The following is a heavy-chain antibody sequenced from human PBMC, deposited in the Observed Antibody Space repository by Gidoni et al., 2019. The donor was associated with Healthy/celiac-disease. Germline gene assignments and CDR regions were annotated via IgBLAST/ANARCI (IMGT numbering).Heavy chain of an antibody. CDR2: ISYDGSNK. Sequence: VQLVESGGGGVKPGRSRRLSFSPSGFTFSSYGMHWVRQAPGKGLEWVAVISYDGSNKYYADSVKGRFTISRDNSKNTLYLQMNSLRAEDTAVYYCAKDLGAVAGTPHYWGQGTLVTVSS. V-gene: IGHV3-30*18. CDR1: GFTFSSYG. CDR3: AKDLGAVAGTPHY. D-gene: IGHD6-19*01. J-gene: IGHJ4*02.